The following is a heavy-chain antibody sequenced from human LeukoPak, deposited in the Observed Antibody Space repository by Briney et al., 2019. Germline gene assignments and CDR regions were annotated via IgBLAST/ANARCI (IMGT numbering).Heavy chain of an antibody. CDR2: ISSDSTYI. D-gene: IGHD6-13*01. Sequence: GGSLRLSCAASGFTFSSYSMNWVRQAPGKGLEWVSSISSDSTYIYYADSVKGRFTISRDNAKNSLYLQMNSLRGEDTALYYCARDFSRVSVYWGQGTLVTVSS. V-gene: IGHV3-21*01. CDR1: GFTFSSYS. J-gene: IGHJ4*02. CDR3: ARDFSRVSVY.